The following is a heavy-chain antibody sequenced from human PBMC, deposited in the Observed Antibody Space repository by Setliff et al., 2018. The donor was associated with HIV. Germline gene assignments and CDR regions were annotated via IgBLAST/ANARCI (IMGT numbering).Heavy chain of an antibody. V-gene: IGHV5-51*01. CDR2: IYPGDSDT. J-gene: IGHJ3*01. Sequence: ESLKISCKGSGYSFTNYWIGWVRQMPGRGLEWMGIIYPGDSDTRYSPSFQGQVTISADKSISTAYLQWTSLKASDTAMYYCARSEGPPLTGYPNDAFDLWGQGTMVTVSS. CDR1: GYSFTNYW. D-gene: IGHD3-9*01. CDR3: ARSEGPPLTGYPNDAFDL.